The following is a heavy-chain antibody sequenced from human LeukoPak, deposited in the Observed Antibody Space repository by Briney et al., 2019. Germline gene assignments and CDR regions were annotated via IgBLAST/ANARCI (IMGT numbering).Heavy chain of an antibody. CDR3: ARGGSLGYCTNGVCYGRAFDI. V-gene: IGHV1-46*01. Sequence: ASVKVSCKASGYTFTGYYMHWVRQAPGQGLEWMGIINPSGGSTSYAQKFQGRVTITRDMSTSTVYMELSSLRSEDTAVYYCARGGSLGYCTNGVCYGRAFDIWGQGTMVTVSS. CDR2: INPSGGST. D-gene: IGHD2-8*01. CDR1: GYTFTGYY. J-gene: IGHJ3*02.